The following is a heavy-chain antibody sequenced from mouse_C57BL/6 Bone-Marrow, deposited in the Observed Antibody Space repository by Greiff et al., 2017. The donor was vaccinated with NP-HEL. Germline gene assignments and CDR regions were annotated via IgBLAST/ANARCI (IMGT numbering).Heavy chain of an antibody. J-gene: IGHJ3*01. CDR3: ARQELRQGFAY. CDR1: GYTFTSYW. V-gene: IGHV1-64*01. CDR2: IHPNSGST. D-gene: IGHD2-4*01. Sequence: QVQLQQPGAELVKPGASVKLSCKASGYTFTSYWMHWVKQRPGQGLEWIGMIHPNSGSTNYNEKFKSKATLTVGKSSSTAYMQLSSLTSEDSAVYYCARQELRQGFAYWGQGTLVTVSA.